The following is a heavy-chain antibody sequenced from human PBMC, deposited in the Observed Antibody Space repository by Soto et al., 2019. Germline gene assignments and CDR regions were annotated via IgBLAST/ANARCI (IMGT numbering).Heavy chain of an antibody. J-gene: IGHJ6*02. V-gene: IGHV4-59*01. CDR2: IYYSGST. D-gene: IGHD1-26*01. CDR3: ARVRRGPSLNPVWADV. Sequence: SETLSLTCTVSGGSISSYYWSWIRQPPGKGLEWIGYIYYSGSTNYNPSLKSRVTISVDTSKNQFSLKLSSVTAADTAVYYCARVRRGPSLNPVWADVWGQGTTVTVSS. CDR1: GGSISSYY.